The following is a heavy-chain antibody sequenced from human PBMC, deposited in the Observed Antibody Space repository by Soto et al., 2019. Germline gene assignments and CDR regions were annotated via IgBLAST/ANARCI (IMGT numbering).Heavy chain of an antibody. CDR2: ISTSGNTI. J-gene: IGHJ4*02. Sequence: EVQLVESGGGLVQPGGSLRLSCAASGFTFSSYEMNWVRQAPGEGLEWVSYISTSGNTIYYADSVKGRFTISRDNAKDSLYLQMDILRADDTAVYYCASLSFGFWGQGTLVTVSS. CDR3: ASLSFGF. D-gene: IGHD3-10*01. V-gene: IGHV3-48*03. CDR1: GFTFSSYE.